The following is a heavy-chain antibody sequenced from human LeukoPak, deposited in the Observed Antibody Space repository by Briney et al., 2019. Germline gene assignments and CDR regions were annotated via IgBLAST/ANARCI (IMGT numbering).Heavy chain of an antibody. J-gene: IGHJ3*02. Sequence: SETLSLTCAVYGGSFSTYYWNWIRQPPGKGLEWMGFIDYSGSTNYNPSLNSRVTMSVDTSKNQFSLKLSSVTAADTAVYYCVRERRDAYNPRGDDAFDIWGQGTMVTVSS. CDR3: VRERRDAYNPRGDDAFDI. V-gene: IGHV4-59*01. CDR1: GGSFSTYY. D-gene: IGHD5-24*01. CDR2: IDYSGST.